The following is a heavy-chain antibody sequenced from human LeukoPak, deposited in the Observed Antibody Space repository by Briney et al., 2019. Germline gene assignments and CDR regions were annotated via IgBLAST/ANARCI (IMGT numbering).Heavy chain of an antibody. V-gene: IGHV3-9*01. CDR1: GFTFDDYA. J-gene: IGHJ4*02. CDR3: AKATYYDILTGYDALDY. CDR2: ISWNSGSI. D-gene: IGHD3-9*01. Sequence: PGGSLRLSCAASGFTFDDYAMHWVRQAPGKGLEWVSGISWNSGSIGYADSVKGRFTISRDNAKNSLYLQMNSLRAEDTALYYCAKATYYDILTGYDALDYWGQGTLDTVSS.